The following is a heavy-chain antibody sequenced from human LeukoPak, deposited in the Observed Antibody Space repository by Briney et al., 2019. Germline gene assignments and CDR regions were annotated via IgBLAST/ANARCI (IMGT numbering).Heavy chain of an antibody. J-gene: IGHJ4*02. CDR1: GFTFSSYA. CDR3: AKASSWYSNMECYFDY. V-gene: IGHV3-23*01. Sequence: GGSLRLSCAASGFTFSSYAMSWVRQAPGKGLEWVSAISGSGGSTYYADSVKGRFTISRDNSKNTLYLQMNSLRAEDTAVYYCAKASSWYSNMECYFDYWGQGTLVTVSS. D-gene: IGHD6-13*01. CDR2: ISGSGGST.